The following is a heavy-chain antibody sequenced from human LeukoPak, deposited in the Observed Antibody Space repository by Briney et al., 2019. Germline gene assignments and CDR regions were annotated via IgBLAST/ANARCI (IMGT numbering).Heavy chain of an antibody. V-gene: IGHV1-69*05. CDR3: ARANAYHSVWGSNRYGSNPFDI. CDR1: GGTFSGYA. CDR2: IMPMFRTT. Sequence: SVKVSCKASGGTFSGYAISWVRQAPGQGLEWMGGIMPMFRTTNYAPKFQDRVTVTTDEATNTAYMEMRSMRSEDTALYYCARANAYHSVWGSNRYGSNPFDIWGQGTMVTVSS. J-gene: IGHJ3*02. D-gene: IGHD3-16*02.